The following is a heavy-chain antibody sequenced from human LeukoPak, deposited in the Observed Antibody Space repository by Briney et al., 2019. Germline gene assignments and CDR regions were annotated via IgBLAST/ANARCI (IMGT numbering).Heavy chain of an antibody. Sequence: GGSLRLSCAASGFTFSDHYMDWVRQTPGKGLEWVGRTRNKDNSYTTEYAASVKGRFTISRDDSKNSLYLQMNSLKTEDTAVYYCARVYYDSSGSKIDYWGQGTLVTVSS. CDR1: GFTFSDHY. D-gene: IGHD3-22*01. V-gene: IGHV3-72*01. J-gene: IGHJ4*02. CDR3: ARVYYDSSGSKIDY. CDR2: TRNKDNSYTT.